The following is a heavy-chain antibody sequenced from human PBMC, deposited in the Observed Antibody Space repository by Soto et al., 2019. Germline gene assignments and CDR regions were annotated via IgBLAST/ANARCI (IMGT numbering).Heavy chain of an antibody. CDR1: GFTFSTYV. D-gene: IGHD2-15*01. CDR2: INGLDGKT. CDR3: AKDFGRSGASYYDY. J-gene: IGHJ4*01. V-gene: IGHV3-23*01. Sequence: GGSLRLSCAASGFTFSTYVMSWVRQAPGKGLEWVSSINGLDGKTYYADSVRGRFTISRDNSKNTLYAEMSSLRAEDTALYYCAKDFGRSGASYYDYWGHGTLVTVSS.